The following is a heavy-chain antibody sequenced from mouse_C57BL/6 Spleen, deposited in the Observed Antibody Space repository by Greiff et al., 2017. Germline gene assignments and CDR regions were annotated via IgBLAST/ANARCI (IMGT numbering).Heavy chain of an antibody. CDR1: GYTFTSYW. Sequence: VQLQQPGAELVKPGASVKVSCKASGYTFTSYWMHWVKQRPGQGLEWIGRIHPSDSDTNYNQKFKGKATLTVDKSSSTAYMQLSSLTSEDSAVYYSASDSSVPDAMDYWGQGTSVTVSS. CDR3: ASDSSVPDAMDY. D-gene: IGHD3-2*02. CDR2: IHPSDSDT. V-gene: IGHV1-74*01. J-gene: IGHJ4*01.